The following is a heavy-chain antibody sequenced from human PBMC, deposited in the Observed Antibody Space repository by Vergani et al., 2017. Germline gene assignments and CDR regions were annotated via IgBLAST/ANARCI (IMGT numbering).Heavy chain of an antibody. J-gene: IGHJ2*01. CDR1: GFTFVDYA. V-gene: IGHV3-9*01. Sequence: EVQLVESGGGIVKPGGSLRLSCAASGFTFVDYAMHWVRQAPGKGLEWVSGISWNSGSIGYADSVKGRFTISRDNAKNSLYLQMNSLRAEDTALYYCAKDDYDFWIGYPNLSPFDLWGRGTLVTVSS. CDR3: AKDDYDFWIGYPNLSPFDL. CDR2: ISWNSGSI. D-gene: IGHD3-3*01.